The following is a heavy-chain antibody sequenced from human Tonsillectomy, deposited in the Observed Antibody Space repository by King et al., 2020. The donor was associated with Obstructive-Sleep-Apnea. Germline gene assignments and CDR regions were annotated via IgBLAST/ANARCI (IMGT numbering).Heavy chain of an antibody. CDR3: TKDLLSGYSTGPNAFDM. J-gene: IGHJ3*02. CDR2: TSASGGST. D-gene: IGHD2-15*01. Sequence: EVQLVESGGGLVQPGGSLRLSCAASGFTFNIYAMTWVRQAPGKGLEWVSTSASGGSTHFADSVKGRFTISRDTSKNTLSLQMNSLRAEDTAVYYCTKDLLSGYSTGPNAFDMWGQGTMVTVSS. CDR1: GFTFNIYA. V-gene: IGHV3-23*04.